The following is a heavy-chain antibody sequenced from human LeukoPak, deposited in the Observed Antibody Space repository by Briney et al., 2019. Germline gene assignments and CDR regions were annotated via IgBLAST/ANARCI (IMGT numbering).Heavy chain of an antibody. CDR2: INPNSGGT. V-gene: IGHV1-2*06. Sequence: GESLKISCKGSGYTFTGYYMHWVRQAPGQGLEWMGRINPNSGGTNYAQKFQGRVTMTRDTSISTAYMELSRLRSDDTAVYYCARDGDCSGGSCYYDFDYWGQGTLVTVSS. CDR3: ARDGDCSGGSCYYDFDY. D-gene: IGHD2-15*01. J-gene: IGHJ4*02. CDR1: GYTFTGYY.